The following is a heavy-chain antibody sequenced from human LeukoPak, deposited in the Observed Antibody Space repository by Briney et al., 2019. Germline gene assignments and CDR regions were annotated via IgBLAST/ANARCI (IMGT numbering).Heavy chain of an antibody. CDR3: ARNED. J-gene: IGHJ4*02. D-gene: IGHD1-1*01. V-gene: IGHV4-39*07. CDR1: GGSISTSNYY. CDR2: IFYSGST. Sequence: SETLSLTCTVSGGSISTSNYYWGWIRQPPGKGLEWIGNIFYSGSTYYSPSLKSRVTISLDTSRNQFSLKLSSVTAADTAVYYCARNEDWGQGTLVTVSS.